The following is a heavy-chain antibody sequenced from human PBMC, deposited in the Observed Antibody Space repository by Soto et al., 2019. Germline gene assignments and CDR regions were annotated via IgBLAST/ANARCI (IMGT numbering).Heavy chain of an antibody. CDR1: GYSFTGYW. Sequence: PGESLKISCKGSGYSFTGYWISWVRQMPGKGLEWMGIIYPGDSDTRYSPSFQGQVTISADKSISTAYLQWSSLKASDTAMYYCARAGYYYGSGSYEHYYHGMDVWGQGTTVTVSS. CDR2: IYPGDSDT. D-gene: IGHD3-10*01. V-gene: IGHV5-51*01. CDR3: ARAGYYYGSGSYEHYYHGMDV. J-gene: IGHJ6*02.